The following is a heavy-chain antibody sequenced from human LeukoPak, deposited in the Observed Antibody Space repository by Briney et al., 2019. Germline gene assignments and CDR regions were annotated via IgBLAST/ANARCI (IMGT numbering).Heavy chain of an antibody. Sequence: KPSETLSLTCAVYGGSFSGYYWSWLRHPPGKGLEWIGEINHSGSTNYNPSLKSRVTISVDTSKNQFSLKLSSVTAADTAVYYCARRYFGGRVYWGQGTLVTVSS. V-gene: IGHV4-34*01. CDR2: INHSGST. CDR3: ARRYFGGRVY. D-gene: IGHD3-9*01. CDR1: GGSFSGYY. J-gene: IGHJ4*02.